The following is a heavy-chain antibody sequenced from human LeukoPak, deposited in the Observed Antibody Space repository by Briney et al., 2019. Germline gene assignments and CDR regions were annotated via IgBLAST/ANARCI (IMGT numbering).Heavy chain of an antibody. CDR2: INPNSGGT. CDR1: GYTFTGYY. CDR3: ARDPYSSSPNYFDY. D-gene: IGHD6-6*01. V-gene: IGHV1-2*02. J-gene: IGHJ4*02. Sequence: ASVKVSCKASGYTFTGYYMHWVRQAPGQGLEWMGWINPNSGGTNYAQKFQGRVTMTRDTSISTAYMELSRLRSDDTAVYYCARDPYSSSPNYFDYWGQGTLVTVSS.